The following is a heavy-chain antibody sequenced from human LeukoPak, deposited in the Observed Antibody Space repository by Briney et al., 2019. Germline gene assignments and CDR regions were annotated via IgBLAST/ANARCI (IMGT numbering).Heavy chain of an antibody. J-gene: IGHJ4*02. CDR2: ISRSSSTI. CDR1: GFTFSSYS. V-gene: IGHV3-48*01. D-gene: IGHD1-1*01. Sequence: GETLRLSCAASGFTFSSYSMNWVRQAPGKGLEWVSYISRSSSTIYYPDSVKARFTISRDNAKSSLYLQMNSLRAEDTAVYYCAGILYNWNFSYWAQGTLVTVSS. CDR3: AGILYNWNFSY.